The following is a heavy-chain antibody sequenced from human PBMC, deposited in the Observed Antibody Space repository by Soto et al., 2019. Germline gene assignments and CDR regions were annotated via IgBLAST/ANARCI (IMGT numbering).Heavy chain of an antibody. CDR1: GGTFNVYT. CDR2: IIPMLAIT. Sequence: QVQLVQSGAEVKKPGSSVKVSCKASGGTFNVYTIIWVRQAPGQGLEWMGRIIPMLAITNYAQRFQGRVTLTADTSTTTAYMELSSLTSEDTAVYYCALGSWSGETFYIWCQGTLFTVSS. CDR3: ALGSWSGETFYI. J-gene: IGHJ3*02. V-gene: IGHV1-69*02. D-gene: IGHD6-13*01.